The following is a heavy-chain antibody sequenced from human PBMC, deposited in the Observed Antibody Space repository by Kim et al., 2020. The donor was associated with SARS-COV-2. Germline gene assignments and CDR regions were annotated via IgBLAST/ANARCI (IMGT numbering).Heavy chain of an antibody. D-gene: IGHD1-26*01. CDR3: ARARAGFYYAPLDY. CDR2: ISYDGSSE. CDR1: GFTFSSYA. V-gene: IGHV3-30*04. Sequence: GGSLRLSCAASGFTFSSYAMHWVRQAPGKGLEWVAVISYDGSSESYADSVKGRFTISRDNSKNTLYLQMNSLRAEDTAVYYCARARAGFYYAPLDYWGQGTLVTVSS. J-gene: IGHJ4*02.